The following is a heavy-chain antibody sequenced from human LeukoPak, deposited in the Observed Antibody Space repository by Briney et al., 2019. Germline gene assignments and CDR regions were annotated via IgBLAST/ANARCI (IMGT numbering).Heavy chain of an antibody. V-gene: IGHV3-48*04. CDR1: GFTFSSYS. CDR3: ARVVGATEYFDY. J-gene: IGHJ4*02. CDR2: ITNSGATI. D-gene: IGHD1-26*01. Sequence: GGSLRLSCAASGFTFSSYSMNWVRQAPGKGLEWVSYITNSGATIYYAVSVKGRFTISRDDAKNSLYLQMNSLRAEDTAVYYCARVVGATEYFDYWGQGTLVTVSS.